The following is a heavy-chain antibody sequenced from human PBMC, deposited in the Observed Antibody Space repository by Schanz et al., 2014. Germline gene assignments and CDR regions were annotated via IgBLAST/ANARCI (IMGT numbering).Heavy chain of an antibody. Sequence: QVQLQESGPGLVKPSETLSLTCTVSGDSISTSYYWGWIRQPPGKGLEWIGTISYSGSTYYNPSQKRRVTIPVHTPKNQFSLKLFSVPAADTAIYYCARQERGIWGHNGMDVWGQGTTVTVSS. CDR3: ARQERGIWGHNGMDV. V-gene: IGHV4-39*01. D-gene: IGHD2-15*01. CDR2: ISYSGST. J-gene: IGHJ6*02. CDR1: GDSISTSYY.